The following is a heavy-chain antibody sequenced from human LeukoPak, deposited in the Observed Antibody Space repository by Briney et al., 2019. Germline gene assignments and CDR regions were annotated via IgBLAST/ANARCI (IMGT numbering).Heavy chain of an antibody. Sequence: SETLSLTCAVYGGSFSGYYWSWIRQPPGKGLEWIGEINHSGSTNYNPSLKSRVTISVDTSKSQFSLKLSSVTAADTAVYYCARAITGYCSGGSCSAGYWGQGTLVTVSS. V-gene: IGHV4-34*01. CDR1: GGSFSGYY. J-gene: IGHJ4*02. CDR3: ARAITGYCSGGSCSAGY. CDR2: INHSGST. D-gene: IGHD2-15*01.